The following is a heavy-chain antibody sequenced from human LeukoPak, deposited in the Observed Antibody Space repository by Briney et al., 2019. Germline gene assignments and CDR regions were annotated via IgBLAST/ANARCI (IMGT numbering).Heavy chain of an antibody. V-gene: IGHV4-4*02. J-gene: IGHJ5*02. CDR3: ARDVYYYDSSGYYLNWFDP. CDR2: IVHSGDT. Sequence: PSETQSLTCAVSGGSINNNKWWGWVRQPPGKGLEWIGEIVHSGDTNYNPSLKSRVTISVDTSKNQFSLKLSSVTAADTAVYYCARDVYYYDSSGYYLNWFDPWGQGTLVTVSS. D-gene: IGHD3-22*01. CDR1: GGSINNNKW.